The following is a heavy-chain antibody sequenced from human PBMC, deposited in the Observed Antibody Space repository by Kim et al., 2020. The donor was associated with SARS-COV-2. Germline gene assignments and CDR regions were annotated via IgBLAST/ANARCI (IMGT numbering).Heavy chain of an antibody. CDR3: ARDKYFTPAFDI. D-gene: IGHD3-10*01. V-gene: IGHV3-74*01. Sequence: SYADSVKGRFTISRDNAKNTLYLQMNTLRAEDTAVYYCARDKYFTPAFDIWGQGTVVTVSS. J-gene: IGHJ3*02.